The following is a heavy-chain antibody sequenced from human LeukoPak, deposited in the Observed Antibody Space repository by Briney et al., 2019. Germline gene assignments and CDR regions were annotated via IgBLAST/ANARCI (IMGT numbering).Heavy chain of an antibody. CDR1: GFTFTSYS. V-gene: IGHV3-30-3*01. J-gene: IGHJ5*02. CDR3: ARDVLAMVRGVTWFDP. CDR2: ISYDGSNE. Sequence: GSLRLSCAASGFTFTSYSIHWVRQAPGKGLEWVTFISYDGSNEYYADSVKGRFTISRDNSKNTLYLHTNSLRAEDTAVYYCARDVLAMVRGVTWFDPWGQGTLVTVSS. D-gene: IGHD3-10*01.